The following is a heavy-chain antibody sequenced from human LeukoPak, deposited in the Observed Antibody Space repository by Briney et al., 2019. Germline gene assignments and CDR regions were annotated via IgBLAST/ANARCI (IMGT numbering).Heavy chain of an antibody. CDR1: GYTFTSYY. CDR2: INPSDGDT. D-gene: IGHD3-10*01. Sequence: ASVKVSCKASGYTFTSYYMHWVRRAPGQGLEWMGMINPSDGDTDHAQKFQGRVTMTRDTSTNTVYMELRSLTSDDTAVYYCARASGGHCGYWGQGTLVTVSS. J-gene: IGHJ4*02. V-gene: IGHV1-46*01. CDR3: ARASGGHCGY.